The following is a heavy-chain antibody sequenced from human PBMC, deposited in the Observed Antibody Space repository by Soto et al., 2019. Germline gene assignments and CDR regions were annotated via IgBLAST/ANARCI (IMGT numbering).Heavy chain of an antibody. D-gene: IGHD3-10*01. J-gene: IGHJ4*02. V-gene: IGHV3-48*03. Sequence: EVQLVESGGNLIQPSGSLRLSCAASGITFSNFEMNWVRQAPGKGLEWVSYISSTGSTKYYADSVKGRFTISRDNDKNSLYLEMKSLRAEDTAVYYCAIDYSGSGTYYFWGQGTLVTVSS. CDR1: GITFSNFE. CDR2: ISSTGSTK. CDR3: AIDYSGSGTYYF.